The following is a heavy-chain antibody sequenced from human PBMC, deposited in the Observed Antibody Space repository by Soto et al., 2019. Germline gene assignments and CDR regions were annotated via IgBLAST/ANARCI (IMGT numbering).Heavy chain of an antibody. CDR2: IYYSGST. Sequence: PSETLSLTCTVSGGSIISGGYYFICIRQHPGKGLELIGYIYYSGSTYYNPSLKSRVTISVDTSKNQFSLKLSSVTAADTAVYYCARELNLHGDFDYWGQGTLVTVSS. CDR3: ARELNLHGDFDY. J-gene: IGHJ4*02. D-gene: IGHD3-10*01. V-gene: IGHV4-31*03. CDR1: GGSIISGGYY.